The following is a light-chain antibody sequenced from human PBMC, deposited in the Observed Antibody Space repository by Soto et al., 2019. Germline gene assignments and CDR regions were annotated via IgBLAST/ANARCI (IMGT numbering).Light chain of an antibody. CDR3: QQRSNWPWT. CDR2: DAS. CDR1: QSVSSY. Sequence: EIVLTQSPATLSLSPGERATLSCRASQSVSSYLAWYQQKPGQAPRLLIYDASNRATGIPVRVSGSGSGTDYTLTTTNLEAEDFAIYYCQQRSNWPWTFGQGTKVDIK. J-gene: IGKJ1*01. V-gene: IGKV3-11*01.